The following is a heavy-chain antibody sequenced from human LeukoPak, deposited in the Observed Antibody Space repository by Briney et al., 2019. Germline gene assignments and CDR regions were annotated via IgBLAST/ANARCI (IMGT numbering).Heavy chain of an antibody. J-gene: IGHJ4*02. CDR1: GFTFSNYW. V-gene: IGHV3-7*01. CDR2: IKTDGSEK. Sequence: QSGGSLRLSCEGSGFTFSNYWMGWVRQAPGKGLQWVANIKTDGSEKYYVDSVKGRFTISRDNANNSLYLQMNSLRAEDTAVYYCARDSGSGSYYGDWGQGTLVTVSS. CDR3: ARDSGSGSYYGD. D-gene: IGHD3-10*01.